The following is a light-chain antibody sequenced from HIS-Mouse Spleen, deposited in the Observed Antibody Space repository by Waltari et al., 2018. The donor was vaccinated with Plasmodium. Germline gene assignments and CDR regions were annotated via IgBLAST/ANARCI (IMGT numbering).Light chain of an antibody. CDR1: QSVSSQ. Sequence: EIVMTQSPATLSVSPGERATLSCRASQSVSSQLAWYKQKPGQAPRRLIYGASTRATGIPARFSGSGSGTEFTLTISSLQSEDFAVYYCQQYNNWSFTFGPGTKVDIK. V-gene: IGKV3-15*01. CDR3: QQYNNWSFT. CDR2: GAS. J-gene: IGKJ3*01.